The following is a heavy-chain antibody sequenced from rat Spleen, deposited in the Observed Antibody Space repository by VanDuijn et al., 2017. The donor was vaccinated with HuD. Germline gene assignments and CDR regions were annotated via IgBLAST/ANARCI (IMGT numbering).Heavy chain of an antibody. CDR3: ARETPYGYCFAF. CDR1: GFSLTSNG. CDR2: ISTGGNT. J-gene: IGHJ3*01. D-gene: IGHD1-11*01. Sequence: QVQLKESGPGLVQPSQTLSLTCTVSGFSLTSNGVSWVRHPPGKGLEWIAAISTGGNTYYNSALRSRLSISRDTSKSQVFLKMNSLQTEDTATYYCARETPYGYCFAFWGQGTLVTVSS. V-gene: IGHV2S12*01.